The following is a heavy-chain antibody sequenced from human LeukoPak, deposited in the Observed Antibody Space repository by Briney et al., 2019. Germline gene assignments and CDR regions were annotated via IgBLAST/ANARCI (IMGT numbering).Heavy chain of an antibody. CDR3: AREAYCSSTGCYGLDWFDP. CDR2: IYTSGST. V-gene: IGHV4-4*07. D-gene: IGHD2-2*01. J-gene: IGHJ5*02. CDR1: GGSISSYY. Sequence: PSETLSLTCTVSGGSISSYYWSWIRQPAGKGLEWIGRIYTSGSTNYNPSLKSRVTMSVDTSKNQFSLKLSSVTAADTAVYYCAREAYCSSTGCYGLDWFDPWGQGTLVTVSS.